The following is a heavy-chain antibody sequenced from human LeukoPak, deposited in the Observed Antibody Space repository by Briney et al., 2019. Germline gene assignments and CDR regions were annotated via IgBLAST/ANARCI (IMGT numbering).Heavy chain of an antibody. J-gene: IGHJ4*02. CDR2: IYYSGST. CDR1: GGSISSYY. V-gene: IGHV4-59*01. D-gene: IGHD3-16*01. Sequence: PSETLSLTCTVSGGSISSYYWSWIRQPPGKGLEWIGYIYYSGSTNYNPSLKSRVTISVDTSKNQFSLKLSSVTAADTAVYYCARGGRILLGRINLFDYWGQGTLVTVSS. CDR3: ARGGRILLGRINLFDY.